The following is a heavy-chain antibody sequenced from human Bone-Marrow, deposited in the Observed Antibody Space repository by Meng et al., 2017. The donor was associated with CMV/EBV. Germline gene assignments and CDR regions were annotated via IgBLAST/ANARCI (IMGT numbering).Heavy chain of an antibody. D-gene: IGHD4-11*01. V-gene: IGHV4-34*01. CDR1: GGSFSGYY. J-gene: IGHJ5*02. CDR3: AKGYSNYRA. Sequence: SETLSLTCAVYGGSFSGYYWSWIRQPPGKGLEWIGEINHSGSTNYNPSLKSRVTISADTSKNQFSLKLSSVTAADTAVYYCAKGYSNYRAWGQGTLVTVSS. CDR2: INHSGST.